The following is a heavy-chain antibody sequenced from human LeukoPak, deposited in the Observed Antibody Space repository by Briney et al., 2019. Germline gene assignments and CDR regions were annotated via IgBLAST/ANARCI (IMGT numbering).Heavy chain of an antibody. J-gene: IGHJ5*02. CDR1: GFTFSTAW. CDR2: ITSNTDGGAT. D-gene: IGHD2-21*02. V-gene: IGHV3-15*01. Sequence: GGSLRLSCAASGFTFSTAWMTWVRQAPGKGLEWVGRITSNTDGGATDYGTPVKGRFTISRDDSKNTLYLQMSSLKIDDTAVYYCLNGDYRGSWGQGTLVTVSS. CDR3: LNGDYRGS.